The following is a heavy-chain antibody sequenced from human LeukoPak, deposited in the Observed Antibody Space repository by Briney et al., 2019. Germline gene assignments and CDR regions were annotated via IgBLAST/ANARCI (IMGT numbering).Heavy chain of an antibody. CDR1: GFTFSDYY. J-gene: IGHJ5*02. Sequence: PGGSLRLSCAASGFTFSDYYMSWIRQAPGKGLEWVSYISSSGSTIYYADSVKGRFTISRDNAKNSLYLQMNSLRAEDTAMYYCARDITISAYNWFDPWGQGTLVTVSS. D-gene: IGHD3-10*01. CDR3: ARDITISAYNWFDP. V-gene: IGHV3-11*01. CDR2: ISSSGSTI.